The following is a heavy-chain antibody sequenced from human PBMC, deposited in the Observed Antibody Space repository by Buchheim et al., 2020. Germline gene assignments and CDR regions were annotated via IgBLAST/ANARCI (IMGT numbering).Heavy chain of an antibody. V-gene: IGHV3-48*01. CDR1: GFTFSSYS. CDR3: ARASPGGEYCSGGSCYSFDY. CDR2: ISSSSSTI. D-gene: IGHD2-15*01. Sequence: EVQLVESGGGLVQPGGSLRLSCAASGFTFSSYSMNWVRQAPGKGLEWVSYISSSSSTIYYADSVKGRFTISRDNAKNSLYLQMNSLRAEDTAVYYCARASPGGEYCSGGSCYSFDYWGQGTL. J-gene: IGHJ4*02.